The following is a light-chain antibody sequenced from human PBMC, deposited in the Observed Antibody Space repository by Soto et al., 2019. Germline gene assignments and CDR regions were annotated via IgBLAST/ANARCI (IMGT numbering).Light chain of an antibody. V-gene: IGKV1-6*01. CDR2: ATS. Sequence: AIQMTQSPSSLSASVGDRVTITCRASQGIRDDVAWFQQKPGRAPNLLIYATSNLQSGVPSRFSGSGSGTDFALTISSLQPEYFATYYCLQDYTYPLTFGQGTKVDIK. CDR1: QGIRDD. CDR3: LQDYTYPLT. J-gene: IGKJ1*01.